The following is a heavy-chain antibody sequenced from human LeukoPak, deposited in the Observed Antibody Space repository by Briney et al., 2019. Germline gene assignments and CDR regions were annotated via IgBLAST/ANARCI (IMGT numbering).Heavy chain of an antibody. J-gene: IGHJ3*02. D-gene: IGHD6-6*01. CDR1: GFTFDDYA. V-gene: IGHV3-9*03. CDR3: AKDIGKARGAFDI. Sequence: GRSLRLSCAASGFTFDDYAMHWVRQAPGKGLEWVSGISWNSGSIGYADSVKGRFTISRDNAKNSLCLQMNSLRAEDMALYYCAKDIGKARGAFDIWGQGTMVTVSS. CDR2: ISWNSGSI.